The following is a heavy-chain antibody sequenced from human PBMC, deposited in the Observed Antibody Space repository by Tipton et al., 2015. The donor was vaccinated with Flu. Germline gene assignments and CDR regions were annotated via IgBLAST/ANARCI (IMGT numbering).Heavy chain of an antibody. CDR3: ARRDYGNYVSEPKNWFDS. CDR1: GDSIGSDYY. D-gene: IGHD4-11*01. Sequence: TLSLTCSVSGDSIGSDYYWGWIRQPPGKGLEWIGNIFHSGNSNHNPSLKSRVTMSVETSKNQFSLKLSSVTAADTAVYYCARRDYGNYVSEPKNWFDSWGQGALVIVSS. CDR2: IFHSGNS. V-gene: IGHV4-38-2*01. J-gene: IGHJ5*01.